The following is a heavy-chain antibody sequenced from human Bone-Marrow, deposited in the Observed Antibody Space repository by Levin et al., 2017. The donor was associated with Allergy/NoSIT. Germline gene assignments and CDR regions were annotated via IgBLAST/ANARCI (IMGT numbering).Heavy chain of an antibody. Sequence: ASETLSLTCTVSGGSISSYYWSWIRQPPGKGPEWIGYIYYTGSTSYHPSLKSRVTMSVDTPRNQFSLKLRSVTTADTAVYYCARSLRWADYYYMDVWGKGTTVTVSS. CDR1: GGSISSYY. V-gene: IGHV4-59*01. D-gene: IGHD5-24*01. J-gene: IGHJ6*03. CDR2: IYYTGST. CDR3: ARSLRWADYYYMDV.